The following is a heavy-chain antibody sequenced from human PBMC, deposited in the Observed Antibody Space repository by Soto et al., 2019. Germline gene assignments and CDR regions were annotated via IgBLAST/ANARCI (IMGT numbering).Heavy chain of an antibody. J-gene: IGHJ4*02. V-gene: IGHV3-30*18. CDR1: GFTFNIYG. CDR2: ISYDGSNQ. Sequence: GGSLRLSCAASGFTFNIYGMHWVRQAPDKGLEWVALISYDGSNQYYADSVEGRFTISRDNSKNTLFLQMNSLRADDTAVYYCAKDQASGQGSFDSWGQGTLVTVSS. CDR3: AKDQASGQGSFDS.